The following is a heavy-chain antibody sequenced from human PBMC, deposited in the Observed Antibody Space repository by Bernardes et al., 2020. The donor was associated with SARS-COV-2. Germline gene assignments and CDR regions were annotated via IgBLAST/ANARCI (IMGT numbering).Heavy chain of an antibody. D-gene: IGHD6-6*01. J-gene: IGHJ6*02. CDR2: INSDGSRT. V-gene: IGHV3-74*01. CDR3: ARDSSSSGPFTDYYYGMDV. Sequence: GSLRLSCAASGFSISNYWMHWVRQAPGKGLVWVSRINSDGSRTTYADSVKGRFTISRDDAKNTLYLQMNRLRAEDTAVYYCARDSSSSGPFTDYYYGMDVWGQGTTVSVSS. CDR1: GFSISNYW.